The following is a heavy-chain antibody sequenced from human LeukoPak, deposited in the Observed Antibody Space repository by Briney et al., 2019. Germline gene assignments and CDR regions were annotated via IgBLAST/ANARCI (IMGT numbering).Heavy chain of an antibody. CDR3: ARELVATRAFDI. D-gene: IGHD5-12*01. V-gene: IGHV3-33*01. CDR1: GFTFSSYG. J-gene: IGHJ3*02. Sequence: GGSLRLSCAASGFTFSSYGMHWVRQAPGKGLEWVAVIWYDGSNKYYADSVKGRFTISRDISKNTLYLQMNSLRAEDTAVYYCARELVATRAFDIWGQGTMVTVSS. CDR2: IWYDGSNK.